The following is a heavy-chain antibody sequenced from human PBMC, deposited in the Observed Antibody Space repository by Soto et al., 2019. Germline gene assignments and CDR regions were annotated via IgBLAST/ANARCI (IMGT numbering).Heavy chain of an antibody. CDR3: AREKTGLDY. CDR2: INPSGGST. Sequence: ASVKVSCKASGYTFTSYYMHWVRQAPGQGLEWMGIINPSGGSTSYAQKFQGRVTMTRDTSKNQFSLKLSSVTAADTAVYYCAREKTGLDYWGQGTLVTVSS. J-gene: IGHJ4*02. V-gene: IGHV1-46*01. CDR1: GYTFTSYY.